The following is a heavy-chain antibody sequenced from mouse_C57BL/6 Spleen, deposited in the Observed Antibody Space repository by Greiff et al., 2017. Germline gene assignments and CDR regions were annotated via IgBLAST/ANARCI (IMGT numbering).Heavy chain of an antibody. D-gene: IGHD1-1*02. CDR1: GYSFTDYN. CDR3: ARSHYGPHYYAMDY. Sequence: EVQLQESGPELVKPGASVKISCKASGYSFTDYNMNWVKQSNGKSLEWIGVINPNYGTTSYNQKFKGKATLTVDQSSSTAYMQLNSLTSEDSAVYYCARSHYGPHYYAMDYWGQGTSVTVSS. J-gene: IGHJ4*01. CDR2: INPNYGTT. V-gene: IGHV1-39*01.